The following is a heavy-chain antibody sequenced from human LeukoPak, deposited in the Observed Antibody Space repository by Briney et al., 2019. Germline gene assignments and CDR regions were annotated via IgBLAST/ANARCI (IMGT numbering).Heavy chain of an antibody. CDR1: GFTFSSYA. J-gene: IGHJ5*01. D-gene: IGHD3-16*01. Sequence: GGSLRLSCAASGFTFSSYAIIWVRQAPGKGLEWVSSLSNSGIGIYYADSVKGRFTISRDNSKNTLYVQMNSLRVEDTAVYYCAKLSLTNIMIRGNWFDSWGQGTLVTVSS. CDR3: AKLSLTNIMIRGNWFDS. CDR2: LSNSGIGI. V-gene: IGHV3-23*01.